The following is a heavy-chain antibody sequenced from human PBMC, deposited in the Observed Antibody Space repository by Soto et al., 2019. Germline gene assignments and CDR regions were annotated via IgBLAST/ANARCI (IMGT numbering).Heavy chain of an antibody. D-gene: IGHD6-13*01. CDR3: ARMVGSSWDVDY. V-gene: IGHV2-26*01. CDR1: GFQFGKAKLG. CDR2: IFWNDEK. J-gene: IGHJ4*02. Sequence: QVTLKESGPVLVKPQRPLPLLGPAPGFQFGKAKLGGPWFRRPQGRALEWLAHIFWNDEKAYRTSLKSRLTISKDTSKSQVVLTMTNLDPVDTATYYCARMVGSSWDVDYWGQGTLVTVSS.